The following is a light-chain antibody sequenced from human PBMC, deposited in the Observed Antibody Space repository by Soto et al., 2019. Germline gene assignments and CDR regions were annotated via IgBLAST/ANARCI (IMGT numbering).Light chain of an antibody. CDR3: QQRSNWPPWT. CDR1: QSVSSY. Sequence: EIVLTQYPATLSFAPGERATLSCRASQSVSSYLAWYQQKPGQAPRLLIYDASNRATGIPARFSGSGSGTDFTLTISSLEPEDFAVYYCQQRSNWPPWTFGQGTKVDI. V-gene: IGKV3-11*01. CDR2: DAS. J-gene: IGKJ1*01.